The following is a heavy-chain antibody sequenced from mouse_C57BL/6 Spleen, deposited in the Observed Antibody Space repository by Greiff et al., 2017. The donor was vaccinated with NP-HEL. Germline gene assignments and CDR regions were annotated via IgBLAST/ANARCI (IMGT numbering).Heavy chain of an antibody. J-gene: IGHJ4*01. CDR2: IDPANGNT. V-gene: IGHV14-3*01. CDR1: GFTFKNTY. Sequence: EVQLQQSVAELVRPGASVKLSCTASGFTFKNTYMHWVKQRPEQGLEWIGRIDPANGNTNYTPKFQGKATLTADTSSNTAYLQLSSLTSEDTAIYYCADCGSNSYAMDYWGQGTSVTVSS. D-gene: IGHD1-1*01. CDR3: ADCGSNSYAMDY.